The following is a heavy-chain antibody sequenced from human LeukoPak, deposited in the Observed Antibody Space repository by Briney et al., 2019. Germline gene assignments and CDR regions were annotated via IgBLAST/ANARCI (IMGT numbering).Heavy chain of an antibody. D-gene: IGHD6-6*01. J-gene: IGHJ5*02. V-gene: IGHV4-59*01. Sequence: PSETLSLTCTVSGGSISIYYWSWIRPPPGKGLEWVGYIYYSGSTNYNPSLKSRVTISVDTSKNQFSLKLSSVTAADTAVYYWARVAFIAARRNWFYPWGQGTLVTVSS. CDR2: IYYSGST. CDR3: ARVAFIAARRNWFYP. CDR1: GGSISIYY.